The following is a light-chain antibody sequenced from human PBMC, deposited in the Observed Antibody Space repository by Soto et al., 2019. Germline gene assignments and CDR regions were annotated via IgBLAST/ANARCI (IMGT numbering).Light chain of an antibody. J-gene: IGLJ1*01. CDR2: DVS. CDR3: SSYTSSSTLYG. CDR1: SSDVGGYKY. V-gene: IGLV2-14*01. Sequence: QSALTQPASVSGSPGQSITISCTGISSDVGGYKYVSWYQQHPGKDPKLMIYDVSDRPSGVSNRFSGSTSGNTASLTISGLQAEDEADYYCSSYTSSSTLYGFGTGTKVTVL.